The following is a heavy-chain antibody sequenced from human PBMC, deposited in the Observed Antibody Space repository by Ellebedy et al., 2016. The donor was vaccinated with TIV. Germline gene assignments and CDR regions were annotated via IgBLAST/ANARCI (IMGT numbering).Heavy chain of an antibody. V-gene: IGHV1-18*04. J-gene: IGHJ4*02. Sequence: AASVKVSCKASGYTFTNNGFTWVRQAPGQGLEWLGWISAYNGNTYYAQSLQGRVTMTEDTSTSTSYMELKRLTSDDTAVYYCARRGRKVGDSDYWGQGTLVTVSS. CDR1: GYTFTNNG. CDR3: ARRGRKVGDSDY. D-gene: IGHD1-26*01. CDR2: ISAYNGNT.